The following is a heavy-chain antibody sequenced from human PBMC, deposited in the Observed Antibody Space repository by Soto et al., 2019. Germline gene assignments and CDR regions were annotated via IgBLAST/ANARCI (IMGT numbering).Heavy chain of an antibody. D-gene: IGHD3-22*01. Sequence: SLTCAVYGGSFSGYYWSWIRQPPGKGLEWIGEINHSGSTNYNPSLKSRVTISVDTSKNQFSLKLSSVTAADTAVYYCARIPRPYYHDSSGYYFPPGYFDYWGQGTLVTVSS. V-gene: IGHV4-34*01. CDR2: INHSGST. CDR3: ARIPRPYYHDSSGYYFPPGYFDY. J-gene: IGHJ4*02. CDR1: GGSFSGYY.